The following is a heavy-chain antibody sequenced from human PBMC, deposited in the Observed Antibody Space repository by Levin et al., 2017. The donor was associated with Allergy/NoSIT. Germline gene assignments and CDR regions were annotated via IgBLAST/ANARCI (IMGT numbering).Heavy chain of an antibody. V-gene: IGHV3-7*01. CDR3: ARMVHRIGWSEYFQH. Sequence: PGGSLRLSCAASGFTLSSYWMSWVRQAPGKGLEWVANIKEDGSWKFYVDSVKGRITVSRDNAKNSLYLQMNSLRAEDTAVYYCARMVHRIGWSEYFQHWGQGTLVTVSS. CDR1: GFTLSSYW. J-gene: IGHJ1*01. D-gene: IGHD6-19*01. CDR2: IKEDGSWK.